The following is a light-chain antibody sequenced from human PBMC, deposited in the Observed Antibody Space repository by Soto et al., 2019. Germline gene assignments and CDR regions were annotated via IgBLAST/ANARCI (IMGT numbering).Light chain of an antibody. CDR3: QHYDNLPFT. V-gene: IGKV1-33*01. J-gene: IGKJ3*01. CDR1: QDISNY. Sequence: DIQMTQSPSSLSASVGDRVTITCQESQDISNYLNWYQQKPGKAPKLLIYDASNLETGVPSRFSASGSGTDFTFTISSLQPEDIATYYCQHYDNLPFTFGPGTKVDIE. CDR2: DAS.